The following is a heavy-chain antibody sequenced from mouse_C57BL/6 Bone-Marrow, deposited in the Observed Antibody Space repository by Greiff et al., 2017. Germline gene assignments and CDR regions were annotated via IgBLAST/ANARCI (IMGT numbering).Heavy chain of an antibody. V-gene: IGHV1-64*01. CDR2: MHPNGGSP. Sequence: QVQLQQPGAELVKPGASVKLSCKASGYTFTNYWMHWVKQRPGQGLEWIGMMHPNGGSPDYNEKFKSKATLTVDKSSSTAYMQLSSLTSEDSAVYYCARDYDYDGLFAYWGQGTLVTVSA. CDR3: ARDYDYDGLFAY. CDR1: GYTFTNYW. J-gene: IGHJ3*01. D-gene: IGHD2-4*01.